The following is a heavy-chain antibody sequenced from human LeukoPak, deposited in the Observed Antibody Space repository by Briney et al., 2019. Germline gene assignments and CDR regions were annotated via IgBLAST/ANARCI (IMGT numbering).Heavy chain of an antibody. V-gene: IGHV1-2*02. CDR2: INPDSGFT. Sequence: ASVKVFCKASGYKFTNDYMHWVRQAPGQGLEFMGWINPDSGFTNYAQKFKGRVTMTRDTSISTAYLEVRILTSDDTAVYYCAPTAEAYTSWWKVWGQGTLVTVSS. J-gene: IGHJ4*02. D-gene: IGHD3-16*01. CDR1: GYKFTNDY. CDR3: APTAEAYTSWWKV.